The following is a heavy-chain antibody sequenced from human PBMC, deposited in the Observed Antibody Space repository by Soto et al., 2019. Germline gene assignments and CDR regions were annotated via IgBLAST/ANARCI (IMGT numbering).Heavy chain of an antibody. J-gene: IGHJ4*02. CDR3: ARQGYQQLPQHDY. Sequence: SETLSLTCTVSGGSISSSSYYWGWIRQPPGKGLEWIGSIYYSGSTYYNPSLKSRVTISVDTSKNQFSLKLSSVTAADTAVYYCARQGYQQLPQHDYWGQGTLVTVS. CDR2: IYYSGST. D-gene: IGHD6-13*01. V-gene: IGHV4-39*01. CDR1: GGSISSSSYY.